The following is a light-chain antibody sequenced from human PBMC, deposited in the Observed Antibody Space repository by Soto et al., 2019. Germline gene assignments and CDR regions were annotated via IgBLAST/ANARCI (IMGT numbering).Light chain of an antibody. V-gene: IGKV1D-8*03. CDR3: QQSFATPLT. CDR1: QGIATY. J-gene: IGKJ4*01. CDR2: GAS. Sequence: VIWMTQSPSLLSASPGDRVTIYCRMSQGIATYLSWYQQKPGKAPLLLIYGASTLQSGVPARFGGSGTGTNFTLTISSLQPEDSATYYCQQSFATPLTFGGGTKVDIK.